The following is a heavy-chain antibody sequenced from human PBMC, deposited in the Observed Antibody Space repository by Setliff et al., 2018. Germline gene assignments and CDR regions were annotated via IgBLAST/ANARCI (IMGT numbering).Heavy chain of an antibody. CDR1: GYTFTSYG. J-gene: IGHJ3*02. CDR2: ISAYNGNT. CDR3: ARGRRMGEERGHAFDI. V-gene: IGHV1-18*01. D-gene: IGHD3-16*01. Sequence: ASVKVSCKASGYTFTSYGISWVRQAPGQGLEWMGWISAYNGNTNYAQKLQGRVTMTTDTSTSTAYMELRSLRSDDTAVYYCARGRRMGEERGHAFDIWGQGTMVTVSS.